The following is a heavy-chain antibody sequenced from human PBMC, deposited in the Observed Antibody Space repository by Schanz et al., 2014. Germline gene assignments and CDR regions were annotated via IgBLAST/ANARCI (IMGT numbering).Heavy chain of an antibody. J-gene: IGHJ4*02. V-gene: IGHV3-11*04. D-gene: IGHD1-1*01. CDR3: ARDRRNADLDY. Sequence: VQLVESGGGLVQPGGSLRLSCTASGFTFSDYWMSWVRQAPGKGPEYVSYISSGGTTTYHSDSVKGRFTISRDSAENSLYLQMNSLRAEDTALYYCARDRRNADLDYWGQGTLVTVSS. CDR2: ISSGGTTT. CDR1: GFTFSDYW.